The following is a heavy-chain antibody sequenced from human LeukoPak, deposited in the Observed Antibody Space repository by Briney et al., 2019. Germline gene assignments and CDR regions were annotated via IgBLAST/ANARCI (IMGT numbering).Heavy chain of an antibody. CDR1: GFIFSSYW. D-gene: IGHD3-22*01. Sequence: GGSLRLSCAASGFIFSSYWMSWVRQGPGKGLEWVANIKQDGSEKYYVDSVKGRFTISRDNAKNSLDLQMNSLRVEDTAVYYCATAPRDDSSGYYFYYFDYWGQGTLVTVSS. V-gene: IGHV3-7*01. CDR2: IKQDGSEK. CDR3: ATAPRDDSSGYYFYYFDY. J-gene: IGHJ4*02.